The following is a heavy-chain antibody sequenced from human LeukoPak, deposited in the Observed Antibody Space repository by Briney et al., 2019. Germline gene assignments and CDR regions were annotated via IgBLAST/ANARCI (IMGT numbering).Heavy chain of an antibody. CDR3: AKVWRYYGSGSYYNPKDDAFDI. V-gene: IGHV3-23*01. CDR2: ISGSGGST. CDR1: GSTFSDYA. Sequence: GGSLRLSCAASGSTFSDYAMSWVRQAPGKGLEWVSVISGSGGSTYYADSVKGRFTISRDSSKNTLYLQMNSLRAEDTAVYYCAKVWRYYGSGSYYNPKDDAFDIWGQGTMVTVSS. J-gene: IGHJ3*02. D-gene: IGHD3-10*01.